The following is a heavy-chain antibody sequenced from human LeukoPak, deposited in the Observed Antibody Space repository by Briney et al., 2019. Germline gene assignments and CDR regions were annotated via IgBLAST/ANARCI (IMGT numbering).Heavy chain of an antibody. CDR1: GYTFTSYG. J-gene: IGHJ6*02. CDR3: ARALLIRRGYSYESYYYGMDV. Sequence: ASVKVSCKASGYTFTSYGISWVRQAPGQGLEWMGWISAYNGNTNYAQKFQGRVTITADKSTSTAYMELSSLRSEDSAVYYCARALLIRRGYSYESYYYGMDVWGQGTTVTVSS. V-gene: IGHV1-18*01. D-gene: IGHD5-18*01. CDR2: ISAYNGNT.